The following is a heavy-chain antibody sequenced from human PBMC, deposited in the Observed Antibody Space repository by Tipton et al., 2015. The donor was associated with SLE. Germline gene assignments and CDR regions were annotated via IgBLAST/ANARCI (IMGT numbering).Heavy chain of an antibody. V-gene: IGHV4-39*07. D-gene: IGHD1-26*01. CDR3: ARHFSPGYSGSRAPAGAFDV. Sequence: TLSLTCTVSGGSISSSGYYWGWIRQPPGKGLEWIGSIHYTGSTYYSPSLNSRVTISLDTSKNYFSLRLSSLTAADTAVYYCARHFSPGYSGSRAPAGAFDVWGQGTMVTVSS. CDR1: GGSISSSGYY. J-gene: IGHJ3*01. CDR2: IHYTGST.